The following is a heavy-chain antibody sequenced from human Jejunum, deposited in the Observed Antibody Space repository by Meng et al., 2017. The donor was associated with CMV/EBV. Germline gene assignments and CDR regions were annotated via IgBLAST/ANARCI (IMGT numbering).Heavy chain of an antibody. CDR2: ISWSGADT. CDR1: GFNFNDYA. CDR3: ATRAAARTHFGS. V-gene: IGHV3-43D*03. Sequence: SGFNFNDYAMQWVRQAPGKGLEWVSFISWSGADTYYSDSARGRFIVSRDNNRNSLYLQMHSLTVEDTAFYYCATRAAARTHFGSWGQGTLVTVSS. J-gene: IGHJ4*02. D-gene: IGHD6-13*01.